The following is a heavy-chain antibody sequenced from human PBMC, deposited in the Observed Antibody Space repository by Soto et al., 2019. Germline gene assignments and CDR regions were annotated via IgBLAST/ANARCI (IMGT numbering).Heavy chain of an antibody. D-gene: IGHD3-10*01. CDR1: GGSISSSSYY. CDR3: ARYSPELWFGELSWFDP. V-gene: IGHV4-39*01. J-gene: IGHJ5*02. CDR2: IYYSGST. Sequence: QLQLQESGPGLVKPSETLSLTCTVSGGSISSSSYYWGWIRQPPGKGLEWIGSIYYSGSTSYNPSLKSRVTISVDTSKNQFSLKLSSVTAADTAVYYCARYSPELWFGELSWFDPWGQGTLVTVSS.